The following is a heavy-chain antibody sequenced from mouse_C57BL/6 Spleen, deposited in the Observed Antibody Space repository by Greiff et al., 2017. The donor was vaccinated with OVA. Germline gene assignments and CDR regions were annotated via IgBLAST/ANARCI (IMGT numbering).Heavy chain of an antibody. CDR1: GFSLTSYG. CDR3: AKKYYSNPYAMDY. CDR2: IWSGGST. V-gene: IGHV2-4*01. J-gene: IGHJ4*01. Sequence: VQLQQSGPGLVQPSQSLSITCTVSGFSLTSYGVHWVRQPPGKGLEWLGVIWSGGSTDYNAAFISRLSISKDNSKSQVFFKMNSLQADDTAIYYCAKKYYSNPYAMDYWGQGTSVTVSS. D-gene: IGHD2-5*01.